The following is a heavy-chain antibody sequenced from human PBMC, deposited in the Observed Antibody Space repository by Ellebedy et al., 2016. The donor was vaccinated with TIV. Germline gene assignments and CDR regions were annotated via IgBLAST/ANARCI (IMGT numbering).Heavy chain of an antibody. Sequence: GESLKISCAASGFTLSSYSMNLVRQAPGRGLEWVSYISSSSNTIYYADSVKGRFTISRDNAKNSLYLQMNSLRAEDTAVYYCAKSFTANWFDPWGQGTLVTVSS. CDR3: AKSFTANWFDP. CDR2: ISSSSNTI. V-gene: IGHV3-48*01. J-gene: IGHJ5*02. CDR1: GFTLSSYS.